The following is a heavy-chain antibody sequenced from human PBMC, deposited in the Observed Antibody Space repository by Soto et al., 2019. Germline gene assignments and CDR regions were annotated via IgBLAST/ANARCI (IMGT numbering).Heavy chain of an antibody. CDR2: ISGDATTT. CDR1: GFRFSDHY. V-gene: IGHV3-11*01. J-gene: IGHJ4*02. D-gene: IGHD1-26*01. Sequence: GGSLRLSCAASGFRFSDHYMTWIRQAPGKGLEWVSKISGDATTTYYADSVKGRFTVSRDNAKNSVYLQMNSLRAEDTAVYYCASDPYYSASGLWAQGTLVTVSS. CDR3: ASDPYYSASGL.